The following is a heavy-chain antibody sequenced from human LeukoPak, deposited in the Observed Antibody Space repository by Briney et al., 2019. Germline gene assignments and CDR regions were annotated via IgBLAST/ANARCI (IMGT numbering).Heavy chain of an antibody. CDR2: IKQDGSEI. CDR1: GFTFSNYW. V-gene: IGHV3-7*01. Sequence: GGSLRLSCAASGFTFSNYWMTWVRQAPGKGLEWVATIKQDGSEIFYVDSVKGQFTISRDNAKNSLSLQMSSLRAEDTALYYCARHRKWELFDNWGQGTLVTVSS. D-gene: IGHD1-26*01. J-gene: IGHJ4*02. CDR3: ARHRKWELFDN.